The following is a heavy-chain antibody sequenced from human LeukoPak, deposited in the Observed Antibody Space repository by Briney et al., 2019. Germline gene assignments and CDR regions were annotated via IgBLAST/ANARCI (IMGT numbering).Heavy chain of an antibody. CDR2: IYYSGST. J-gene: IGHJ4*02. V-gene: IGHV4-39*01. D-gene: IGHD2-2*01. CDR1: GVSISSSSYY. Sequence: SETLSLTCTVSGVSISSSSYYWGWIRQPPGKGLEWIGSIYYSGSTYYNPSLKSRVTISVDTSKHQFSLKLSSVTAAHTAVYYCARLHRHCSSTSCSDYWGQGTLVTVSS. CDR3: ARLHRHCSSTSCSDY.